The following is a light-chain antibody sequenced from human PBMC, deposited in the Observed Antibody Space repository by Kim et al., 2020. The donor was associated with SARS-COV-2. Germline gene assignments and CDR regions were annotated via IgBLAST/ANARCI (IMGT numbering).Light chain of an antibody. V-gene: IGLV1-40*01. CDR2: GNS. Sequence: QRVTISCTGSSSNIGAGYDVHWYQQLPGAAPKLLIYGNSNRPSGVPDRFSGSKSGTSASLAITGLQAEDEADYYCQSYDGGLSGYVFGGRTKLTVL. CDR1: SSNIGAGYD. CDR3: QSYDGGLSGYV. J-gene: IGLJ3*02.